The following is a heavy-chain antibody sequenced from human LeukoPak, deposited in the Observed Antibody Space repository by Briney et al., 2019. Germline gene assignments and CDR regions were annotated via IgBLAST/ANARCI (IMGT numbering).Heavy chain of an antibody. Sequence: GGSLRLSCAASGFTFSDYYMSWIRQAPGKGLEWVSYISSSGSTIYYADSVKGRFTISRDNSKNTLYLQMNSLRAEDTAVYYCATIAARLPPKDWFDPWGQGTLVTVSS. CDR3: ATIAARLPPKDWFDP. CDR1: GFTFSDYY. V-gene: IGHV3-11*01. D-gene: IGHD6-6*01. CDR2: ISSSGSTI. J-gene: IGHJ5*02.